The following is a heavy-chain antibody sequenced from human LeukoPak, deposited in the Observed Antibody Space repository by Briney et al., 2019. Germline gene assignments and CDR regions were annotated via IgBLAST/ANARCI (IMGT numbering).Heavy chain of an antibody. CDR3: ARVLDTTSSGFYY. V-gene: IGHV4-59*01. D-gene: IGHD6-6*01. J-gene: IGHJ4*02. Sequence: SETLSLTCTVSGGSISSYYWSWIRQPPGKGLEWIGYIYYSGTTNYNPSLKSRVTISLDTSRNQFSLKLSSVTAADTAVYYCARVLDTTSSGFYYWGQGTLVTVSS. CDR1: GGSISSYY. CDR2: IYYSGTT.